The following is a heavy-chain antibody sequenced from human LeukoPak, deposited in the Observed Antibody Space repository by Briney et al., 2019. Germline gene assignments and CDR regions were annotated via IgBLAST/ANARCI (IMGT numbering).Heavy chain of an antibody. CDR2: IIPIFGTA. V-gene: IGHV1-69*05. Sequence: ASVKDSCKASGGTFSSYAISWVRQAPGQGLEWMGGIIPIFGTANYAQKFQGRVTITTDESTSTAYMELSSLRSEDTAVYYCARSIFLVGAPTFDYWGQGTLVTVSS. CDR3: ARSIFLVGAPTFDY. CDR1: GGTFSSYA. D-gene: IGHD1-26*01. J-gene: IGHJ4*02.